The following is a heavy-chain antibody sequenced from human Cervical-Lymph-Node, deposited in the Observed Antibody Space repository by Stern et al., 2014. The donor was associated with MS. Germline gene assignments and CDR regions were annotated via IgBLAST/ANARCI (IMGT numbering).Heavy chain of an antibody. CDR3: ARGRVDLIRALGI. V-gene: IGHV1-8*01. J-gene: IGHJ3*02. CDR2: MNPNNGHT. CDR1: GYTFTSYD. Sequence: IQLVESGAEVKKPGASVKVSCKASGYTFTSYDINCVRQASGQGLDRKGWMNPNNGHTGSAQKFQGRVTMTRNTSISTAFMELSSLRSEDTAVYYCARGRVDLIRALGIWGQGTMVTVSS. D-gene: IGHD3-16*01.